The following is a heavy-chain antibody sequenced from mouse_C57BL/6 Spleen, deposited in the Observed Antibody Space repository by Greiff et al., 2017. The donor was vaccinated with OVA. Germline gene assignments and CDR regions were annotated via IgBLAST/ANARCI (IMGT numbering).Heavy chain of an antibody. CDR1: GYTFTDYE. CDR2: IDPETGGT. D-gene: IGHD1-1*01. J-gene: IGHJ1*03. V-gene: IGHV1-15*01. CDR3: TRRGTTVVAKGYFDV. Sequence: QVQLQQSGAELVRPGASVTLSCKASGYTFTDYEMHWVKQTPVHGLEWIGAIDPETGGTAYNQKFKGKAILTADKSSSTAYMELRSLTSEDSAVYYCTRRGTTVVAKGYFDVWGTGTTVTVSS.